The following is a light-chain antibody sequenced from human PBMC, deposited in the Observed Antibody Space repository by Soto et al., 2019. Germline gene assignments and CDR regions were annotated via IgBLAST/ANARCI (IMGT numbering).Light chain of an antibody. J-gene: IGLJ1*01. CDR1: SSDVGSYNR. V-gene: IGLV2-18*02. Sequence: QSALTQPPSVSGSPGQSVTISCPGTSSDVGSYNRVSWYQQPPGTAPKLMIYEVSNRPSGVPDRFSGSKSGNTASLTISGLQAEDEADYYCSSYTSSSTPYVFGTGTKVTVL. CDR2: EVS. CDR3: SSYTSSSTPYV.